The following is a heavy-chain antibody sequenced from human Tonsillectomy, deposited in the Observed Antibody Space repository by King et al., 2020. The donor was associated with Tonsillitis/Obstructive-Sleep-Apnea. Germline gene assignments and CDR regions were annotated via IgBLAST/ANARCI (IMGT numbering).Heavy chain of an antibody. CDR3: ARDGGLSYGHDS. CDR2: ISHSGIT. V-gene: IGHV4-31*02. J-gene: IGHJ5*02. D-gene: IGHD5-18*01. Sequence: QLQESGPGLVKPSQTLSLTCSVSGGSITTVGYYWAWIRQHPGKGLEWIGYISHSGITNYNPSLKSRITVSLATSKSQFSLKINSVTAADTAMYYCARDGGLSYGHDSWGQGTLVTVSS. CDR1: GGSITTVGYY.